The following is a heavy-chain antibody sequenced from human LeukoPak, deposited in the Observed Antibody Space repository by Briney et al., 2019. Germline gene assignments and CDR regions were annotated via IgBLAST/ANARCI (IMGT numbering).Heavy chain of an antibody. Sequence: ASVKVSCKASGGTFSSYAISWVRQAPGQGLEWMGGIIPIFGTANYAQKFQGRVTITADKSTSTAYMELSSLRSDDTAVYYCAREPVYYDYVWGSYRPRGYFDYWGQGTLVTVSS. J-gene: IGHJ4*02. V-gene: IGHV1-69*06. CDR2: IIPIFGTA. D-gene: IGHD3-16*02. CDR3: AREPVYYDYVWGSYRPRGYFDY. CDR1: GGTFSSYA.